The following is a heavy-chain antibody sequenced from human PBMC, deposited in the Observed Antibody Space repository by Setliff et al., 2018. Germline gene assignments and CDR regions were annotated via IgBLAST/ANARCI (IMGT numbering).Heavy chain of an antibody. J-gene: IGHJ4*02. CDR3: AKCSSWRGHYPHFIY. CDR1: GFTFSSDA. D-gene: IGHD6-13*01. V-gene: IGHV3-23*03. CDR2: ISSEVEDL. Sequence: GGSLRLSCAASGFTFSSDAMTWVRQAPGKGLGWVSIISSEVEDLYYADSVKGRFTISRDNSKSTLYLHMNSLRAEDTDVYYCAKCSSWRGHYPHFIYWGQGTLVTVSS.